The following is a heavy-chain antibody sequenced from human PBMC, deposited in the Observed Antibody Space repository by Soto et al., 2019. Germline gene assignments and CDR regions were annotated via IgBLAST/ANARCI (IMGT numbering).Heavy chain of an antibody. V-gene: IGHV4-31*03. D-gene: IGHD6-6*01. J-gene: IGHJ6*02. CDR1: GGSISSGGYY. Sequence: QVQLQESGPGLVKPSQNLSLTCTVSGGSISSGGYYWSWIRQHPGKGLEWIGYIYYSGSTYYNPSLKSRVTISVDTSKNQFSLKLSSVTAADTAVYYCARDRASSSPEYYYGMDVWGQGTTVTVSS. CDR3: ARDRASSSPEYYYGMDV. CDR2: IYYSGST.